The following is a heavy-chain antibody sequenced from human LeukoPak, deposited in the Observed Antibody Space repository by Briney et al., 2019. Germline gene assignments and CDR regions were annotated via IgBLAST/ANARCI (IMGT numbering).Heavy chain of an antibody. D-gene: IGHD2-15*01. CDR3: ARGYCSGGSCYAGGYYYYYMDV. J-gene: IGHJ6*03. V-gene: IGHV4-34*04. CDR2: INHSGST. CDR1: GGSFSGYS. Sequence: SETLSLTCAVSGGSFSGYSWSWIRHPPRQGLGREWEINHSGSTNHNPSPTSRTTISIDTSKPQIPLNLNSMTTAATATYYCARGYCSGGSCYAGGYYYYYMDVWGKGTTVTVSS.